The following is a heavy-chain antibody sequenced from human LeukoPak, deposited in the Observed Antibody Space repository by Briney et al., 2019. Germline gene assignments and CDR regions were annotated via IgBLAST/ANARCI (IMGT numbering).Heavy chain of an antibody. CDR2: MNPNSGNT. CDR3: ARASTRIQLWSPYYGMDV. J-gene: IGHJ6*02. V-gene: IGHV1-8*01. CDR1: GYTFTSYD. Sequence: GASVKVSCKASGYTFTSYDINWVRQATGQGLEWMGWMNPNSGNTGYAQKFQGRVTMTRNTSISTAYMELSSLRSEDTAVYYCARASTRIQLWSPYYGMDVWGRGTTVTVSS. D-gene: IGHD5-18*01.